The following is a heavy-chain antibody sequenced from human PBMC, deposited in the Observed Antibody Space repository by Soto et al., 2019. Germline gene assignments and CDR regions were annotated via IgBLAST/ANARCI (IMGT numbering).Heavy chain of an antibody. J-gene: IGHJ4*02. CDR2: INPNSGGT. D-gene: IGHD6-13*01. CDR1: GYTFTGYY. Sequence: ASVKVSCKASGYTFTGYYMHWVRQAPGQWLEWMGWINPNSGGTNYAQKFQGWVTMTRDTSISTAYMELSRLRSDDTAVYYCARDLAAAGTGFDYWGQGTLVTVS. CDR3: ARDLAAAGTGFDY. V-gene: IGHV1-2*04.